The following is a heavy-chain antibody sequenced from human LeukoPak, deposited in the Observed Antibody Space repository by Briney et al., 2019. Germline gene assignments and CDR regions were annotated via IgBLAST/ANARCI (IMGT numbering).Heavy chain of an antibody. J-gene: IGHJ4*02. CDR1: GGSINNYY. V-gene: IGHV4-59*01. CDR3: ARGGDYGDLRYFDY. D-gene: IGHD4-17*01. CDR2: IYYRGST. Sequence: PSETLSLTCTVSGGSINNYYWSWIWQPPGKGLEWIGYIYYRGSTNYNPSLKSRVTFSVDTSKNQFSLKLNSVTAADTAVYYCARGGDYGDLRYFDYWGQGTLVTVSS.